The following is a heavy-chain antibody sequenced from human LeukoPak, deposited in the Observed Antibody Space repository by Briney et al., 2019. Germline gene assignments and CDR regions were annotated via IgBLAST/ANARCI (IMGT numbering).Heavy chain of an antibody. J-gene: IGHJ5*02. CDR1: GGSFSGYY. D-gene: IGHD3-16*02. CDR2: INHSGST. V-gene: IGHV4-34*01. Sequence: SETLSLTCAVYGGSFSGYYWSWIRQPPGKGLEWIGEINHSGSTNYNPSLKSRVTISVDTSKNQFSLKLSSVTAADTAVYYCARRVYRYNWFDPWGQGTLVTVSS. CDR3: ARRVYRYNWFDP.